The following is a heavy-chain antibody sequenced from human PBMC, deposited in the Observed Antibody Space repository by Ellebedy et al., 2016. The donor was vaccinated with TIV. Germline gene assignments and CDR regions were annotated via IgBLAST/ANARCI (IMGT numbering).Heavy chain of an antibody. J-gene: IGHJ4*02. CDR2: ISSSSSTI. D-gene: IGHD6-19*01. CDR3: ARAAESIAVVLMENYFDY. Sequence: GESLKISXAASGFTFSDYSMNWVRQAPGKGLEWVSYISSSSSTIYYADSVKGRFTISRDNAKNSLYLQMNSLRDEDTAVYYCARAAESIAVVLMENYFDYWGQGTLVTVSS. V-gene: IGHV3-48*02. CDR1: GFTFSDYS.